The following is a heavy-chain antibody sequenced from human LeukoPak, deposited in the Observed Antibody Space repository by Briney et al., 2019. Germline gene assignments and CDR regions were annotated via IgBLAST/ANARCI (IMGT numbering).Heavy chain of an antibody. CDR2: ISYDGSNK. Sequence: GGSLRLSCAASGFTFSSYAMHWVRQAPGKGLEWVAVISYDGSNKYYADSVKGRFTISRDNSKNTLYLQMNSLRAEDTAVYYCAKGVAAADLNWFDPWGQGTLVTVSS. V-gene: IGHV3-30*01. D-gene: IGHD6-13*01. J-gene: IGHJ5*02. CDR3: AKGVAAADLNWFDP. CDR1: GFTFSSYA.